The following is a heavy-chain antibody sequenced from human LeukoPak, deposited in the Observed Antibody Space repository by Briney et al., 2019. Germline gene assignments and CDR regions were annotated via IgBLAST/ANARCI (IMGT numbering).Heavy chain of an antibody. Sequence: GGSLRLSCTAFGFTFSSYSMNWVRQAPGKGLEWVSFISSSSSTIYYADSVKGRFTISRDNAKNSLYLQMNSLRDEDTAVYYCARDYCIDGCPPGYWGQGTRVTVSP. CDR3: ARDYCIDGCPPGY. D-gene: IGHD2-15*01. J-gene: IGHJ4*02. CDR2: ISSSSSTI. V-gene: IGHV3-48*02. CDR1: GFTFSSYS.